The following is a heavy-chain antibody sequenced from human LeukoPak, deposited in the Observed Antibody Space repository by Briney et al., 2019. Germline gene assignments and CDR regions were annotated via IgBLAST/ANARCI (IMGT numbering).Heavy chain of an antibody. V-gene: IGHV4-61*02. Sequence: PSETLSLTCTVSGDSVSSDSYWWTWIRQPAGKGLEWIGRIYTSGSTINNPSLKNTNYNPSLKSRLAMSVDRSKNQFSLKMTSVTAADTAMYYCARDTALWTFDIWGQGTMVTVSS. CDR3: ARDTALWTFDI. CDR2: IYTSGSTINNPSLKNT. D-gene: IGHD2-21*02. CDR1: GDSVSSDSYW. J-gene: IGHJ3*02.